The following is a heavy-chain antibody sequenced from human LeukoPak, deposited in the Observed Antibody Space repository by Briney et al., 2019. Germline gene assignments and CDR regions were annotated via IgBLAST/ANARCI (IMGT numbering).Heavy chain of an antibody. J-gene: IGHJ4*02. Sequence: PGGSLRLSCAASGFTFSSYWMSWVRQAPGKWLEWVANIKQDGSEKYYVDSVKGRFTISRDNAKNSLYLQMSSLRAEDTAVYYCARDHWGDYYFDYWGQGTLVTVSS. CDR1: GFTFSSYW. V-gene: IGHV3-7*01. CDR2: IKQDGSEK. D-gene: IGHD2-21*02. CDR3: ARDHWGDYYFDY.